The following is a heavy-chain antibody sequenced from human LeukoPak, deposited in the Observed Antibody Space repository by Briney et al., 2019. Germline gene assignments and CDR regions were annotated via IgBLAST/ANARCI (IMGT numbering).Heavy chain of an antibody. Sequence: RASVKVSCKTSGYTFTGYYLHWVRQAPGQGLEWMGWINTDSGGTNYAQKFQGRVTMTRDTSISTAYMELSRLRSDDTAVYYCARVDDRGHYYDSSGPRKLFDYWGQGTLVTVSS. CDR1: GYTFTGYY. J-gene: IGHJ4*02. V-gene: IGHV1-2*02. CDR2: INTDSGGT. CDR3: ARVDDRGHYYDSSGPRKLFDY. D-gene: IGHD3-22*01.